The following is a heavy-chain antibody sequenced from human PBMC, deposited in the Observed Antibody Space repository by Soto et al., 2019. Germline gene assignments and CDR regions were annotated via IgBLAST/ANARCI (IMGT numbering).Heavy chain of an antibody. CDR1: GYTFTSYY. Sequence: ASVKVSCKASGYTFTSYYMHWVRQAPGQGLEWMGIINPSGGSTSYAQKFQGRVTMTRDTSTSTVYMELSSLRSEDTAVYYCARVRRAASYYKGGDYYYGMDVWGQGTTVTVSS. CDR3: ARVRRAASYYKGGDYYYGMDV. D-gene: IGHD3-10*01. V-gene: IGHV1-46*01. J-gene: IGHJ6*02. CDR2: INPSGGST.